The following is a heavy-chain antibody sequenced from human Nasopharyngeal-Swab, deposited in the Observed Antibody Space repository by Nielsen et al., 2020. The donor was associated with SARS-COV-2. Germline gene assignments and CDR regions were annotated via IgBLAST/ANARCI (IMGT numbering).Heavy chain of an antibody. D-gene: IGHD3-10*01. J-gene: IGHJ3*02. CDR3: ARKDVFAYGVDAFDI. CDR2: VTGSGYGT. V-gene: IGHV3-23*01. Sequence: GGSRRLSCAASGFTFSSYAMTWVRKAPGKGLEWVSVVTGSGYGTDYADSVKGRFTISRDNAKNTLYLQMNSLRAEDTAVYYCARKDVFAYGVDAFDIWGQGTMVTVSS. CDR1: GFTFSSYA.